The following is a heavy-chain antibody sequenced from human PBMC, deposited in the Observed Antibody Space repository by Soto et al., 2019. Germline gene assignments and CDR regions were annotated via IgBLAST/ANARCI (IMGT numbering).Heavy chain of an antibody. CDR2: INPSGGSI. V-gene: IGHV1-46*01. D-gene: IGHD1-26*01. J-gene: IGHJ6*02. Sequence: ASVNLSCKASAYTFTTYYIHWVRQAPGQGLEWMGVINPSGGSINYAQKFQGRVTMTRDTSTSTVYMELSSLRSEDTAVYYCARDRGRGGSYYNYLYGMYVWGQGTTDPVSS. CDR1: AYTFTTYY. CDR3: ARDRGRGGSYYNYLYGMYV.